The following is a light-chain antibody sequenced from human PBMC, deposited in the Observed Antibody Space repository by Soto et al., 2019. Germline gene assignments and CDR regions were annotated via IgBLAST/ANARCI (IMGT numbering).Light chain of an antibody. Sequence: DIQMTQSPSSLSASVGDRVTITCRASQGISNYIAWYQQKPGKAPKLLIYAASTLQSGVPSRFSGSGSGTDCTLTINSLQAEDVATYSCQKYSSVPLFGPGTKVDIK. V-gene: IGKV1-27*01. CDR1: QGISNY. CDR3: QKYSSVPL. J-gene: IGKJ3*01. CDR2: AAS.